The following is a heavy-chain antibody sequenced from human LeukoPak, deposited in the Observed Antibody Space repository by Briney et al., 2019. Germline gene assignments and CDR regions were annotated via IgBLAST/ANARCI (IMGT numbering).Heavy chain of an antibody. CDR1: GFTFSSYS. CDR2: ISSGSSYI. Sequence: GRTLRLSCAASGFTFSSYSMNWVRQAPGKGLEWVSAISSGSSYIYYADSVKGRFTISRDNAKNSLYLQMNSLRAEDTAVYYCAREGIKYQLLLDYWGQGALVTVSS. J-gene: IGHJ4*02. D-gene: IGHD2-2*01. CDR3: AREGIKYQLLLDY. V-gene: IGHV3-21*01.